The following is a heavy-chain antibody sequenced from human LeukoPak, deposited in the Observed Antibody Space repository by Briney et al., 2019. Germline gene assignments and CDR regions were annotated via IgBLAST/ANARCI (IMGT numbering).Heavy chain of an antibody. CDR3: ARAGRDYPYYYYMVA. J-gene: IGHJ6*03. D-gene: IGHD1-14*01. V-gene: IGHV1-69*05. CDR1: GGTFSSYA. CDR2: IIPIFGTT. Sequence: GASVKVSCKASGGTFSSYAISWVRQAPGQGLEWMGGIIPIFGTTNYEQKFQRSVPLTTDDYTRTASMELRSLRSEDTAVYYCARAGRDYPYYYYMVAWGKGTTVTVSS.